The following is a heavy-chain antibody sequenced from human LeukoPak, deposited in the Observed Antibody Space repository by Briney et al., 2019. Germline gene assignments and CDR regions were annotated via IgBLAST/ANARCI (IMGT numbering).Heavy chain of an antibody. CDR1: GGSVSSGSYY. V-gene: IGHV4-61*01. CDR3: ATGITVTTGGFDP. CDR2: IYYSGST. J-gene: IGHJ5*02. Sequence: SETLSLTCTVSGGSVSSGSYYWSWIRQPPGKGLEWVGYIYYSGSTNYNPSLKSRVTISVDTSKNQFSLKLSSVTAADTAVYYCATGITVTTGGFDPWGQGTLVTVSS. D-gene: IGHD4-17*01.